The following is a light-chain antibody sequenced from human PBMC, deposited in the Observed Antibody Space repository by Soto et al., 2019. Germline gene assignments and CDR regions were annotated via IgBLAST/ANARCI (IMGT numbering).Light chain of an antibody. CDR3: QQYNSWWT. Sequence: DIQMTQSPSTLSASVGDRVTITCRASQSVSIWLAWYQQKPGKAPKLLIYKASSLESGVPLRFSGSGSGTDFTLTISSLQPDDFATYYCQQYNSWWTFGQGTKLEIK. CDR1: QSVSIW. V-gene: IGKV1-5*03. CDR2: KAS. J-gene: IGKJ2*02.